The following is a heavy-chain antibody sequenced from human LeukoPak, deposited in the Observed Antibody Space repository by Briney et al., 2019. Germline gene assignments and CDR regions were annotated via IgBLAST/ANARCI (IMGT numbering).Heavy chain of an antibody. J-gene: IGHJ4*02. D-gene: IGHD6-13*01. V-gene: IGHV3-23*01. Sequence: PGRSLRLSCAASGFTFDDYAMHWVRQAPGKGLEWVSVISGSGSSTYYADSVKGRFTISRDNSKNTLYLQMNSLRAEDTAVYYCARDLMGIAYRGAFYYWGQGTLVTVSS. CDR3: ARDLMGIAYRGAFYY. CDR2: ISGSGSST. CDR1: GFTFDDYA.